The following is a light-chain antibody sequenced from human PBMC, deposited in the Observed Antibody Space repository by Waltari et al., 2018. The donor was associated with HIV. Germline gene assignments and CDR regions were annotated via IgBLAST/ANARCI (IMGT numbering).Light chain of an antibody. CDR3: AAWDDSLNGYV. J-gene: IGLJ1*01. V-gene: IGLV1-44*01. CDR2: SYN. Sequence: QSVLTQPPSASGTPGQRVTISCSGSSSNIGSNTVTWYQQLPGTSPKLLMYSYNQRPSGVPDRISGSKSGTSASLAISGLQSEDEADYYCAAWDDSLNGYVFGAGTKVTVL. CDR1: SSNIGSNT.